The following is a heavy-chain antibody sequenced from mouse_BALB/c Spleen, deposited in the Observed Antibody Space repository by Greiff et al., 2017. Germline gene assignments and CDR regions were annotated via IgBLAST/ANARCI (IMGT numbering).Heavy chain of an antibody. CDR2: IDPANGNT. V-gene: IGHV14-3*02. CDR3: ARSRGLRQAWFAY. J-gene: IGHJ3*01. Sequence: EVQLQQSGAELVKPGASVKLSCTASGFNIKDTYMHWVKQRPEQGLEWIGRIDPANGNTKYDPKFQGKATITADTSSNTAYLQLSSLTSEDTAVYYCARSRGLRQAWFAYWGQGTLVTVSA. D-gene: IGHD2-4*01. CDR1: GFNIKDTY.